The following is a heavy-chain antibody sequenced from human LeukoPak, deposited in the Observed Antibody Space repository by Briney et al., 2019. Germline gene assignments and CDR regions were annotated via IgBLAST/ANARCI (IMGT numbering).Heavy chain of an antibody. J-gene: IGHJ3*01. CDR2: IKGDESKK. CDR3: ARDSNPRGGYDAFDF. CDR1: GFTFSGYW. V-gene: IGHV3-7*01. D-gene: IGHD3-10*01. Sequence: HTGGSLRLSCAASGFTFSGYWMTWVRQAPGKGLEGVANIKGDESKKYYVDSVKGRFTISRDNAKNSLYLQMNRLRAEDPAVYYCARDSNPRGGYDAFDFWGQGTLVTVSS.